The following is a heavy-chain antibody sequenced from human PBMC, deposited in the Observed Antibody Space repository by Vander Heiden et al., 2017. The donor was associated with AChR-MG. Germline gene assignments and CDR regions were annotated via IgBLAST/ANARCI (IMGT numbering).Heavy chain of an antibody. J-gene: IGHJ4*02. Sequence: EVQLLASGGSLIQPGESLRLSCAASGFTFSSSTMTWVRQAPGKGLEWVASISGNSDSTSYPDSVKGRFTISRDNSRNTLYLQMNSLRAEDTAVYYCAKAPRAEYYFDFWGQGILVTVSP. CDR2: ISGNSDST. D-gene: IGHD6-6*01. CDR1: GFTFSSST. CDR3: AKAPRAEYYFDF. V-gene: IGHV3-23*01.